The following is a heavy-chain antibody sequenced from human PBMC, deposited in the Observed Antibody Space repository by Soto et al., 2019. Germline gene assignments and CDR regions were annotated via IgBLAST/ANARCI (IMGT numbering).Heavy chain of an antibody. J-gene: IGHJ6*02. CDR1: GYNFPSYG. Sequence: ASVKVSCKAFGYNFPSYGITWVRQAPGQRLEWMGWVSGYNRNTNYAQKFQDRVTMTTDTSTSTAYMELRSLISDDTAVYYCARGGDIDFWSGYSREYSYYGMDVWGQGTTVTVS. V-gene: IGHV1-18*01. CDR3: ARGGDIDFWSGYSREYSYYGMDV. D-gene: IGHD3-3*01. CDR2: VSGYNRNT.